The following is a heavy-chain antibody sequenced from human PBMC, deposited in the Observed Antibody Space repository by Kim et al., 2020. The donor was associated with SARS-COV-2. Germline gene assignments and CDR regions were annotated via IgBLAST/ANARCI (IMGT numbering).Heavy chain of an antibody. CDR1: GFTFSRYG. CDR2: IWYDESNK. CDR3: VREEEPSSGCLGDY. Sequence: GGSLRLSCAASGFTFSRYGVHWVRQAPGKGLEWVAVIWYDESNKYYGDSVKGRFTISRDNSKNTVYLQMNSLRAEDTAVYYCVREEEPSSGCLGDYWGQGTLVSVSS. V-gene: IGHV3-33*01. D-gene: IGHD6-19*01. J-gene: IGHJ4*02.